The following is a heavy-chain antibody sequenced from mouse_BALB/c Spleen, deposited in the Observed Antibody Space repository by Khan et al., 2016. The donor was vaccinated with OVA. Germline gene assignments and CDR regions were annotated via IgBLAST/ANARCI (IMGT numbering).Heavy chain of an antibody. D-gene: IGHD2-1*01. J-gene: IGHJ3*01. CDR3: GRLYCSWFAY. CDR1: GYTFTTYW. V-gene: IGHV1S81*02. CDR2: INPSNGRT. Sequence: QVQLQQSGAELVKPGTSVKLSCKASGYTFTTYWMHWVKQRPGQGLEWIGEINPSNGRTNYNEKFKTKATLTVDKSSSTAFMHLSSLTSEDSAVYYCGRLYCSWFAYWGQGTLVTVSA.